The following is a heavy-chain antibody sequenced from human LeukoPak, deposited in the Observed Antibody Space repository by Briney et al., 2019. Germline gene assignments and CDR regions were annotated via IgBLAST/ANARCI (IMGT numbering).Heavy chain of an antibody. CDR3: ARDRYYGSGTYDY. Sequence: GGSLRLSCAASGFTFSSYSMNWVRQAPGKGLEWVSYISSSGSTIYYADSVKGRFTISRDNAKNSLYPQMNSLRAEDTAVYYCARDRYYGSGTYDYWGQGTLVTVSS. V-gene: IGHV3-48*04. CDR1: GFTFSSYS. D-gene: IGHD3-10*01. CDR2: ISSSGSTI. J-gene: IGHJ4*02.